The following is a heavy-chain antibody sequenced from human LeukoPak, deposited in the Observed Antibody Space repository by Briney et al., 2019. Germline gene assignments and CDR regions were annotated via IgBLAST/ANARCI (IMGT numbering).Heavy chain of an antibody. Sequence: ASVKVSCKASGFTFTNYNMHWVRQAPGQGLEWMGVINPSGGSTSYAQKFQGRVTMTRDTFTRTVYMELSRLRSEDTAVYYCARRGIGYYFDYWGQGSLVTVSS. CDR1: GFTFTNYN. D-gene: IGHD3-16*01. J-gene: IGHJ4*02. CDR3: ARRGIGYYFDY. CDR2: INPSGGST. V-gene: IGHV1-46*01.